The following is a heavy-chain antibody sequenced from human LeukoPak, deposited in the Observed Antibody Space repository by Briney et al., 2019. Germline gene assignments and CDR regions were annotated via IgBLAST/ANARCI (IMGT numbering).Heavy chain of an antibody. V-gene: IGHV3-20*04. J-gene: IGHJ6*03. CDR2: INWNGGST. CDR1: GFTFDDYG. Sequence: PGGSLRLSCAASGFTFDDYGMSWVRQAPGKGLEWVSGINWNGGSTGYADSVKGRFTISRDNAKNSLYLQMNSLRAEDTALYYCARVVLGYSYGLEVVYYYYYMDVWGKGTTVTISS. CDR3: ARVVLGYSYGLEVVYYYYYMDV. D-gene: IGHD5-18*01.